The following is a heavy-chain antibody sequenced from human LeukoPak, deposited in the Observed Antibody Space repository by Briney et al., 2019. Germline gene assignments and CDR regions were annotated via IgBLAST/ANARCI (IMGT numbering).Heavy chain of an antibody. V-gene: IGHV3-23*01. Sequence: GGSLRLSCAASGFTFSSFATSWVRQAPGRGLEWVSAISASGDRTYYADSVKGRFTISRDNSKNTLYLQMNSLRAEDTAVYSCAKNGEVLSWFDPWGQGTLVTVSS. CDR2: ISASGDRT. CDR1: GFTFSSFA. D-gene: IGHD3-10*01. CDR3: AKNGEVLSWFDP. J-gene: IGHJ5*02.